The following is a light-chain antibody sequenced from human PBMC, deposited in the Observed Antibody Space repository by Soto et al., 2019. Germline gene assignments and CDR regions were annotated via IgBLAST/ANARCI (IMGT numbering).Light chain of an antibody. J-gene: IGKJ4*01. CDR1: QSVSSY. CDR2: DAS. V-gene: IGKV3-11*01. CDR3: QQRSDWPPLT. Sequence: EIVLTQSPATLSLSPGERATLSCRASQSVSSYLVWYQQKPGQAPRLLIYDASNRVPGIPARFSGSGSGTDFTLTISSLEPEDFAVYYCQQRSDWPPLTFGGGTKVEIK.